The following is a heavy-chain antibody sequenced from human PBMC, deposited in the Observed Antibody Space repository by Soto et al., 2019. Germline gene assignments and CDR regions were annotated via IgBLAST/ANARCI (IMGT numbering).Heavy chain of an antibody. J-gene: IGHJ5*02. V-gene: IGHV4-59*01. CDR1: GGSISSYY. CDR3: ARLHYYDSSGYPHWFDP. D-gene: IGHD3-22*01. Sequence: SLTCTVSGGSISSYYWSWIRQPPGKGLEWIGYIYYSGSTNYNPSLKSRVTISVDTSKNQFSLKLSSVTAADTAVYYCARLHYYDSSGYPHWFDPWGQGTLVTVSS. CDR2: IYYSGST.